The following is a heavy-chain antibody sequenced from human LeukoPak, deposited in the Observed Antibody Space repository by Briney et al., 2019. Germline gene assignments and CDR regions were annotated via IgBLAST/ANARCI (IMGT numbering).Heavy chain of an antibody. J-gene: IGHJ5*02. CDR1: GGSISSGSYY. D-gene: IGHD4-17*01. V-gene: IGHV4-61*02. Sequence: SQTLSLTCTVSGGSISSGSYYWSWIRQPAGKGLEWIGRIYTSGSTNYNPSLKSRVSMSVDTSKNQFSLKLSSVTAADTAVYYCARGLGDYRALGWFDPWGQGTLVTVSS. CDR2: IYTSGST. CDR3: ARGLGDYRALGWFDP.